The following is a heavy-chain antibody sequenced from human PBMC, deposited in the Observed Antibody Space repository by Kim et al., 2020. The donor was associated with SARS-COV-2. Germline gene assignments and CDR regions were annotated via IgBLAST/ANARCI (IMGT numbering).Heavy chain of an antibody. D-gene: IGHD5-18*01. CDR1: GGSVSSVSYY. J-gene: IGHJ4*02. Sequence: SETLSLTCTVSGGSVSSVSYYWGWIRQPPGEGLEWIASLHYTGNTYYNPSLRSRVTISVDTSKNRFSLNLNSVNAADTAVYYCVRAWTTAMVHYWGQGT. CDR2: LHYTGNT. CDR3: VRAWTTAMVHY. V-gene: IGHV4-39*07.